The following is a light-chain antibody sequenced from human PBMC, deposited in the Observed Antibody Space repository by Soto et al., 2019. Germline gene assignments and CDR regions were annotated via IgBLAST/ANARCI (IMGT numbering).Light chain of an antibody. J-gene: IGKJ2*01. Sequence: EIVLTQSPGTLSLSPGERATLSCRASQSDNIYLAWYQQKPGRAPRLLMYGASRRATGIPDRFSGSGSGTDFTLIISRLEPEDFAVYYCQQYGTPLHTFGQGTKLEIK. CDR3: QQYGTPLHT. CDR2: GAS. V-gene: IGKV3-20*01. CDR1: QSDNIY.